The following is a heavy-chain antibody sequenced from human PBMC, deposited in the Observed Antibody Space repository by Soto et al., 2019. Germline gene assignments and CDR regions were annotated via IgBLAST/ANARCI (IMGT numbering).Heavy chain of an antibody. D-gene: IGHD1-7*01. CDR1: GGSISSGGYY. CDR3: ARGDGNYVPFDY. J-gene: IGHJ4*02. CDR2: IYYSGST. Sequence: SETLSLTCTVSGGSISSGGYYWSWIPQHPGKGLEWIGYIYYSGSTYYNPSLKSRVTISVDTSKNQFSLKLSSVTAADTAVYYCARGDGNYVPFDYWGQGTLVTVSS. V-gene: IGHV4-31*03.